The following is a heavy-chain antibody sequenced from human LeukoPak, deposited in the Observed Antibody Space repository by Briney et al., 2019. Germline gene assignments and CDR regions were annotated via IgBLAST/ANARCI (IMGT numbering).Heavy chain of an antibody. J-gene: IGHJ6*03. V-gene: IGHV4-38-2*01. CDR3: ARLAVTTLGYYYMDV. D-gene: IGHD4-17*01. Sequence: GSLRLSCAASGFTFSSYSMNWVRQAPGKGLEWIGNIYHSGSTYYNPSLKSRVTISVDTSKNQFSLKLGSVTAADTAVYYCARLAVTTLGYYYMDVWGKGTTVTVSS. CDR2: IYHSGST. CDR1: GFTFSSYS.